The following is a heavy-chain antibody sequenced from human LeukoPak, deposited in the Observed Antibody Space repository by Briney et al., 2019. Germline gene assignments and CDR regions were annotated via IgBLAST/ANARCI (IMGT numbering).Heavy chain of an antibody. V-gene: IGHV3-NL1*01. CDR1: GFTFSSYG. CDR3: AKPRDIDSWAFDV. Sequence: PGGSLRLSCAASGFTFSSYGVHWVRQAPGKGLEWVSVIGASGVNTYYADSVKGRFTISRDNSKNTLNLQMNSLRTEDTAVYYCAKPRDIDSWAFDVWGQGTMVTVS. J-gene: IGHJ3*01. CDR2: IGASGVNT. D-gene: IGHD2-15*01.